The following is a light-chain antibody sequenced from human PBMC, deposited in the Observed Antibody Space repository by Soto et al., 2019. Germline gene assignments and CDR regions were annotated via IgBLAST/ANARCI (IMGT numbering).Light chain of an antibody. CDR3: QQYHSYPWT. CDR1: QSIDSW. J-gene: IGKJ1*01. CDR2: GAS. V-gene: IGKV1-5*01. Sequence: DLQMTQSPSTLSASLGDRVTITCRASQSIDSWLAWYQQKPGKAPKVLIHGASSLESGVPSRFSGRGSGTEFTLTISSLQPDDFATYCCQQYHSYPWTFGQGTKVEIK.